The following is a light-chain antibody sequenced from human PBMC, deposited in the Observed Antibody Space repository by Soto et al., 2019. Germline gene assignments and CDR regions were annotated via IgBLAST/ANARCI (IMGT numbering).Light chain of an antibody. Sequence: QSVLTQPPSVSAAPGQKVTISCSGSTSNIGNNYVSWFQQLPGTAPKLLIYDNNKRSSGIPDRFSGSKSGTSATLGITGLQTGDEADYYCGTWDSSLSAVVFGGGTKLTVL. CDR1: TSNIGNNY. CDR3: GTWDSSLSAVV. J-gene: IGLJ2*01. V-gene: IGLV1-51*01. CDR2: DNN.